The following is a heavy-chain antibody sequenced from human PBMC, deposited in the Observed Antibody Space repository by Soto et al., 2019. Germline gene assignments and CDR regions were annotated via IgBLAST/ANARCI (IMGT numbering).Heavy chain of an antibody. V-gene: IGHV3-33*01. CDR3: ARDDSSSSFLDY. CDR1: GFTFSSYG. D-gene: IGHD6-6*01. Sequence: ESGGGVVQPGRSLRLSCAASGFTFSSYGMHWVRQAPGKGLEWVAVIWYDGSNKYYADSVKGRFTISRDNSKNTLYLQMNSLRAEDTAVYYCARDDSSSSFLDYWGQGTLVTVSS. J-gene: IGHJ4*02. CDR2: IWYDGSNK.